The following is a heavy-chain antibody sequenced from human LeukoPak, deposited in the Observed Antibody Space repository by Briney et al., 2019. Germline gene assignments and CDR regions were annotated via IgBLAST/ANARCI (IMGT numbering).Heavy chain of an antibody. CDR3: ARATTVTAGYYYYMDV. V-gene: IGHV3-48*01. D-gene: IGHD4-11*01. Sequence: GGSLRLSCAASGFTFSSYSMNWVRQAPGKGLEWVSYISSSSTIYYADSVKGRFTISRDNAKNSLYLQMNSLRAEDTAVYYCARATTVTAGYYYYMDVWGKGTTVTVSS. J-gene: IGHJ6*03. CDR1: GFTFSSYS. CDR2: ISSSSTI.